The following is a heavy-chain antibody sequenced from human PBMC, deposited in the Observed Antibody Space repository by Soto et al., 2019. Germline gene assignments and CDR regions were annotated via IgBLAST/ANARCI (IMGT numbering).Heavy chain of an antibody. D-gene: IGHD3-16*01. CDR3: AKDRVESGLGEIDY. CDR2: ISYDGSKK. Sequence: PVGSLRLSCAASGFSFSNNGMHWVRQAPGKGLEWVAIISYDGSKKYYADSVKGRFTISRDNSKNTLYLRMNSLRVEDTAIYYCAKDRVESGLGEIDYWGQGTLVTVSS. J-gene: IGHJ4*02. V-gene: IGHV3-30*18. CDR1: GFSFSNNG.